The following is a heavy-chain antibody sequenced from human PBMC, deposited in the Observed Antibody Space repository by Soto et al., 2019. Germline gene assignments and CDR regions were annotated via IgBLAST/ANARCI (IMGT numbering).Heavy chain of an antibody. CDR3: ARGLYGEEGGEAFDI. CDR1: GFTFSSYA. Sequence: GGSLRLSCAASGFTFSSYAMHWVRQAPGKGLEWVAVISYDGSNKYYADSVKGRFTISRDNSKNTLYLQMNSLRAEDTAVYYCARGLYGEEGGEAFDIWGQGTMVTVSS. D-gene: IGHD4-17*01. V-gene: IGHV3-30-3*01. CDR2: ISYDGSNK. J-gene: IGHJ3*02.